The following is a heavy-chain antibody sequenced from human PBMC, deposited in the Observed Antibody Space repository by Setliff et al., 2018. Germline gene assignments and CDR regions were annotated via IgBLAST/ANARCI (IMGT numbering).Heavy chain of an antibody. CDR3: ARARYCSSTSCYYYYYMDV. Sequence: SCAASGFTFSYYWMSWVRQAPGKGLEWVANIQQDGSEKYHVDSVMGRFTISRDNAKNTLYLQMNSLRAEDTAVYYCARARYCSSTSCYYYYYMDVWGKGTTVTVS. D-gene: IGHD2-2*01. V-gene: IGHV3-7*01. J-gene: IGHJ6*03. CDR1: GFTFSYYW. CDR2: IQQDGSEK.